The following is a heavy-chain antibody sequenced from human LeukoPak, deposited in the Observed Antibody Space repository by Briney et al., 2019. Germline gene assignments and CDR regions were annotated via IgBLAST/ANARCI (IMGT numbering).Heavy chain of an antibody. J-gene: IGHJ5*02. CDR2: INPSGSSA. CDR1: GYTFINYH. V-gene: IGHV1-46*01. Sequence: ASVKVSCKASGYTFINYHMHWVRQAPGQGLEWMGIINPSGSSAAYAQKFQGRLTMTRDMFTSTDYMELTSLTSDDTAVYYCARDNSVGETAWWFDPWGQGTLVTVSS. D-gene: IGHD1-26*01. CDR3: ARDNSVGETAWWFDP.